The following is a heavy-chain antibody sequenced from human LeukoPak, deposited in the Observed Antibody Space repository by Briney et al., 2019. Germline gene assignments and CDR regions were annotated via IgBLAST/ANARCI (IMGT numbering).Heavy chain of an antibody. CDR2: ISGSGGST. CDR3: AKVWLRTGTFDY. Sequence: PGGSLRLSCAASGFTFSSYAMGWVRQAPGKGLEWVSAISGSGGSTYYADSVKGRFTISRDNSKNTLYLQMNSLRAEDTAVYYCAKVWLRTGTFDYWGQGTLVTVSS. CDR1: GFTFSSYA. V-gene: IGHV3-23*01. J-gene: IGHJ4*02. D-gene: IGHD5-12*01.